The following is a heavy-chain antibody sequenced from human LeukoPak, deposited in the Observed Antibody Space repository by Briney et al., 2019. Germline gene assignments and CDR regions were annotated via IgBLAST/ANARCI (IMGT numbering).Heavy chain of an antibody. V-gene: IGHV1-8*02. J-gene: IGHJ6*03. CDR2: MNPNSGNT. CDR1: GYTFTCYY. D-gene: IGHD6-13*01. CDR3: ARVYSSSWYGLDYYYYMDV. Sequence: ASVKVSCKASGYTFTCYYMHWVRQAPGQGREWMGWMNPNSGNTGYAQKFQGRVTMTRNTSISTAYMELSSLRSEDTAVYYCARVYSSSWYGLDYYYYMDVWGKGTTVTVSS.